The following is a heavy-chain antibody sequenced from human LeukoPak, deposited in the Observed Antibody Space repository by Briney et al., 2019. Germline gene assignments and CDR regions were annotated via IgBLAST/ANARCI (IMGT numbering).Heavy chain of an antibody. D-gene: IGHD1-26*01. J-gene: IGHJ5*02. CDR1: GGSISSYY. CDR3: ARRGHPSGRRFDP. V-gene: IGHV4-59*08. Sequence: SETLSLTCTVSGGSISSYYWSWIRQPPGKGLEWIGYIYYSGSTNYNPSLKSRVTMSVDTSKNQFSLKLSSVTAADTAVYYCARRGHPSGRRFDPWGQGILVTVSS. CDR2: IYYSGST.